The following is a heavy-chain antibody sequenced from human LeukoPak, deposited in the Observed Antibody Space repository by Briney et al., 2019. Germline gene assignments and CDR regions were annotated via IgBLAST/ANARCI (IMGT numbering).Heavy chain of an antibody. V-gene: IGHV3-74*01. J-gene: IGHJ4*02. D-gene: IGHD1-1*01. CDR1: GFTFNNYW. CDR2: INNEGSDT. Sequence: GGSLRLSCAASGFTFNNYWMNWVRQTPGKGLVWVSHINNEGSDTRYADSVKGRSTISRDNANNIVYLQMNSLRAEDAAVYYCATKRGIHQERVSLDFWGQGTLVTVSS. CDR3: ATKRGIHQERVSLDF.